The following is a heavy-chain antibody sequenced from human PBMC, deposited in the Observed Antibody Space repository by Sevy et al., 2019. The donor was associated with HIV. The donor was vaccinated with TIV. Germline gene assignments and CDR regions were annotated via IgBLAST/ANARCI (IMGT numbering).Heavy chain of an antibody. J-gene: IGHJ4*02. CDR1: GFTLSTYS. V-gene: IGHV3-21*01. D-gene: IGHD2-2*01. CDR2: ISSSSSYI. Sequence: GGSLRLSCAASGFTLSTYSMNWVRQAPGKGLEWVSSISSSSSYIYYADSVKGRFTISRDNAKNSLYLQMNSLRAEDTAVYYCVRDGGCSSTSCLLYFDYWGRGTLVTVS. CDR3: VRDGGCSSTSCLLYFDY.